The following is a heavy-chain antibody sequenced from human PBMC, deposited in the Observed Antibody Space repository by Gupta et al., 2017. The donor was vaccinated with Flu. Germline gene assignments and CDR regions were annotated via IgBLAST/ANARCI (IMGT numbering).Heavy chain of an antibody. CDR2: IYSGGGT. D-gene: IGHD1-1*01. CDR1: GFTVNNNY. CDR3: ARVPGTS. Sequence: EVQLVESGGGLVQPGGSLRLSCAASGFTVNNNYMSWVRQAPGKGLEWVSFIYSGGGTYYADSVKGRFTISRDSSKNTLYLQMNSLRPEDTAVYYCARVPGTSWGQGTMVTVSS. V-gene: IGHV3-66*02. J-gene: IGHJ3*01.